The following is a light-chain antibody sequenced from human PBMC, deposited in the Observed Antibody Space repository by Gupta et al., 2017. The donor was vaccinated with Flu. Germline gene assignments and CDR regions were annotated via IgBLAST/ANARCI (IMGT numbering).Light chain of an antibody. CDR1: NSNIGINY. CDR2: DND. V-gene: IGLV1-51*01. J-gene: IGLJ3*02. Sequence: QSVLTQPPSVSAAPGQKVTISCPGSNSNIGINYVSWYQQLPRTAPKLLIYDNDKRPSGIPDRFSGSKSDTSATLDITGLQAGDEADYYCGTWDSRLSAGQFGGGTKLTVL. CDR3: GTWDSRLSAGQ.